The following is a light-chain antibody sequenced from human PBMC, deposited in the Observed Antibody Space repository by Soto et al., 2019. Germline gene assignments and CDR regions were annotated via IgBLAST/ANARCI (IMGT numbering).Light chain of an antibody. V-gene: IGKV1-39*01. CDR1: QSVSRY. J-gene: IGKJ4*01. CDR3: QQSYSTPFT. CDR2: ATS. Sequence: DIHMTQSPSSLSASVGARVTITCRASQSVSRYLNWYQQKPGKAPELLIYATSNLQSEVPSRFTGSGSGPDFTLTVNTLQPEDCATYYCQQSYSTPFTCGGGTKVEIK.